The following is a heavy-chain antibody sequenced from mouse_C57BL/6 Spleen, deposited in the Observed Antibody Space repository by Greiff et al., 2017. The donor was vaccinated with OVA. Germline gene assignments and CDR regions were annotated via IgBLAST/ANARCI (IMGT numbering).Heavy chain of an antibody. Sequence: DVQLVESGGGLVKPGGSLKLSCAASGFTFSSYAMSWVRQTPEKRLEWVATISDGGSYTYYPDNVKGRFTISRDNAKNNLYLQMSHLKSEDTAMYYCAREGSSYGYFDYWGQGTTLTVSS. CDR1: GFTFSSYA. J-gene: IGHJ2*01. CDR2: ISDGGSYT. V-gene: IGHV5-4*01. D-gene: IGHD1-1*01. CDR3: AREGSSYGYFDY.